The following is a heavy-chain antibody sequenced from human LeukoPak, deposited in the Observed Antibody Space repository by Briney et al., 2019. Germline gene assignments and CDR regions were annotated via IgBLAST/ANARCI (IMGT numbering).Heavy chain of an antibody. CDR1: GYTFTGYY. Sequence: ASVTVSCKASGYTFTGYYMHWVRQAPGQGLEWMGWINPNSGGTNYAQKFQGRVTMTRETSISTAYMELSRLRSDDTAVYYCAREWGQWLYYFDYWGQGTLVTVSA. CDR2: INPNSGGT. V-gene: IGHV1-2*02. D-gene: IGHD6-19*01. J-gene: IGHJ4*02. CDR3: AREWGQWLYYFDY.